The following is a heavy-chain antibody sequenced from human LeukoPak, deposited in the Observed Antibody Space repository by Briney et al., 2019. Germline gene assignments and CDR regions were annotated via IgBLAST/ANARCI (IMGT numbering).Heavy chain of an antibody. V-gene: IGHV3-30*02. CDR2: IRYDGSNK. CDR1: GFTFSSYE. D-gene: IGHD1-26*01. CDR3: AKGRGWEASYYYYYMDV. Sequence: GGSLRLSCAASGFTFSSYEMNWVRQAPGKGLEWVAFIRYDGSNKYYADSVKGRFTISRDNSKNTLYLQMNSLRAEDTAVYYCAKGRGWEASYYYYYMDVWGKGTTVTISS. J-gene: IGHJ6*03.